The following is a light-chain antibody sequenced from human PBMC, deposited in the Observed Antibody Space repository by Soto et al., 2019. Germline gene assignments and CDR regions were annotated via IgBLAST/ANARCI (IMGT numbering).Light chain of an antibody. CDR2: GAS. CDR1: QSVGSN. J-gene: IGKJ1*01. CDR3: QQYVTSPWA. V-gene: IGKV3-20*01. Sequence: ERVMTQSPATLSVSPGERATLSCRASQSVGSNLAWYQQKPGQAPRLLIYGASNRATGIPDRFSGSGSGTDFTLTISRLEPEDFEVYYCQQYVTSPWAFGQGTKVDIK.